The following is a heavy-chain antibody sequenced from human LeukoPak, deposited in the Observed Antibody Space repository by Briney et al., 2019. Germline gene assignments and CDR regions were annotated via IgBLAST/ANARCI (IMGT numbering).Heavy chain of an antibody. CDR1: GGSISSSSYY. Sequence: SETLSLTCTVSGGSISSSSYYWGWIRQPPGKGLEWIGSIYYSGSTYYNPSLKSRVTISVDTSKNQFSLKLSSVTAADTAVYYCARHDYSNYVVDYWGQGTLVTVS. CDR2: IYYSGST. V-gene: IGHV4-39*01. J-gene: IGHJ4*02. CDR3: ARHDYSNYVVDY. D-gene: IGHD4-11*01.